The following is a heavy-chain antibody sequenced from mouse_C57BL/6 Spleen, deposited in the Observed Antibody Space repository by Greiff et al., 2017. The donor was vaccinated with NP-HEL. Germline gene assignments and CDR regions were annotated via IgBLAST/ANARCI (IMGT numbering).Heavy chain of an antibody. CDR2: IDPSDSET. Sequence: QVQLQQPGAELVRPGSSVKLSCKASGYTFTSYWMHWVKQRPIQGLEWIGNIDPSDSETYYNQKFKDKATLTVDKSSSTAYMQLRSLTSEDSAVYYCARSSGYGLFDYWGQGTTLTVSS. V-gene: IGHV1-52*01. D-gene: IGHD3-2*02. CDR1: GYTFTSYW. J-gene: IGHJ2*01. CDR3: ARSSGYGLFDY.